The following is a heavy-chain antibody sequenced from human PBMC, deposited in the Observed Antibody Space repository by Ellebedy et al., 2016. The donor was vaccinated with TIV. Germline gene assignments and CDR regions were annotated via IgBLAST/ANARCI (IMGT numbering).Heavy chain of an antibody. D-gene: IGHD1-26*01. J-gene: IGHJ4*02. CDR1: GGSISSSSYY. Sequence: SETLSLXCTVSGGSISSSSYYWGWIRQPPGKGLEWIGSIYYSGSTYYNPSLKSRVTISVDTSKSQFSLKLSSVTAADTAVYYCARQLREWELLADFDYWGQGTLVTVSS. CDR2: IYYSGST. V-gene: IGHV4-39*01. CDR3: ARQLREWELLADFDY.